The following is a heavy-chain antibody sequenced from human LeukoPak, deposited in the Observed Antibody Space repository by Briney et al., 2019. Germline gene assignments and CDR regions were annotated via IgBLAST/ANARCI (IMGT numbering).Heavy chain of an antibody. CDR2: IYYSGST. D-gene: IGHD2-2*01. V-gene: IGHV4-59*01. CDR1: GGSISSYY. CDR3: ARVAPHCSSTSCYGAYYYYYIDV. J-gene: IGHJ6*03. Sequence: SSEALSLTCTVSGGSISSYYWSWIRQPPGKGLEWIGYIYYSGSTNYNPSLKSRVTISVDTSKNQFSLKLSSVTAADTAVYYCARVAPHCSSTSCYGAYYYYYIDVWRKGTTVTVSS.